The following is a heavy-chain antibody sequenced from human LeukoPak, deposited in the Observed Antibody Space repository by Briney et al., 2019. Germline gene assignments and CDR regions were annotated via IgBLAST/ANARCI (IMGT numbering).Heavy chain of an antibody. Sequence: SETLSLTCTVSVDSITMYYWTWIRQPPGKGLEWIGYVDHTGSTKFNPSLNGRVSISRDTSNNFFSLRLRSVIAADTAVYFCARGRVSSSTYYSTYYYYFYMDVWGKGTTVTVSS. CDR1: VDSITMYY. CDR3: ARGRVSSSTYYSTYYYYFYMDV. D-gene: IGHD3-22*01. V-gene: IGHV4-59*01. J-gene: IGHJ6*03. CDR2: VDHTGST.